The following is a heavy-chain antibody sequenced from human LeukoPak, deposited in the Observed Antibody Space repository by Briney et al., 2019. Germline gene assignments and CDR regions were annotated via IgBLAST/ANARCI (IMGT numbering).Heavy chain of an antibody. CDR3: AREGGYQYYYAMDV. V-gene: IGHV3-21*01. CDR1: GFTFSRYT. J-gene: IGHJ6*02. CDR2: ISATSNHI. Sequence: PGGSLRLSCTASGFTFSRYTMNWVRQAPGKGLEWVSSISATSNHIFYPDSMQGRFTISRDNAKNSLYLQMSSLRAEDAAVYYCAREGGYQYYYAMDVWGQGTTVTVSS. D-gene: IGHD3-16*01.